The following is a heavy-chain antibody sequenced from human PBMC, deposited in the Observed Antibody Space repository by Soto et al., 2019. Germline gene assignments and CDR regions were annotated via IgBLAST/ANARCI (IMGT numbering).Heavy chain of an antibody. J-gene: IGHJ4*02. D-gene: IGHD1-26*01. V-gene: IGHV1-8*01. CDR1: GCSFTSLD. CDR3: ARGVSAGVDY. Sequence: ASVKVSYKASGCSFTSLDINWVRQTAGQGPEWMGWMQPSTGRTGYAQKFQGRVTMTRDTSINTAYMELTTLTSDDTAFYYCARGVSAGVDYWGQGTLVTVSS. CDR2: MQPSTGRT.